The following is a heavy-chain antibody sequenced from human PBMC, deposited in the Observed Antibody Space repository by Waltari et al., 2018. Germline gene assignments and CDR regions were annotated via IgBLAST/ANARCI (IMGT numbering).Heavy chain of an antibody. CDR1: GASVSSNRAA. Sequence: QVQLQQSGPGLVKPSQTLSLTCPISGASVSSNRAAWNWIRQFPSRGLEWLGRTYYRSKCYIDYAVSVKSRITINPDTSKNQISLLLNSVTPGDTAVYYCARETGGVGSTVDSWAQGTLVTVSS. D-gene: IGHD1-26*01. CDR3: ARETGGVGSTVDS. CDR2: TYYRSKCYI. J-gene: IGHJ4*02. V-gene: IGHV6-1*01.